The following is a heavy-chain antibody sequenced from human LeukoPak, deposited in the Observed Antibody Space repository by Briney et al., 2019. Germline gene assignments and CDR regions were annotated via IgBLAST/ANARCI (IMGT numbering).Heavy chain of an antibody. CDR1: GFTFSSYA. J-gene: IGHJ4*02. Sequence: PGGSLRLPCSASGFTFSSYAMRWVGQAPGGGLQWVAGISSSGGDKTYYIDSVKGLFTISRDDSRNTLYLQMNSLRAEDTALYYCAKVTGLRDSYFDYWGQGTLVTVSS. V-gene: IGHV3-23*01. CDR3: AKVTGLRDSYFDY. CDR2: ISSSGGDKT. D-gene: IGHD3-10*01.